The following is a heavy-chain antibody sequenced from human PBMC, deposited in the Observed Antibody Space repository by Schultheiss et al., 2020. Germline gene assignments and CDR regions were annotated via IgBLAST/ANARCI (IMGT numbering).Heavy chain of an antibody. CDR2: IKQDGSEK. D-gene: IGHD2-15*01. CDR1: GFTFSRYW. J-gene: IGHJ4*02. CDR3: ARDPTLDY. V-gene: IGHV3-7*03. Sequence: WGSLRLSCAASGFTFSRYWMSWVRQAPGKGLEWVANIKQDGSEKYYVDSVKGRFTISRDNTKNSLYLQMNSLRAEDTAVYYCARDPTLDYWGQGTLVTVSS.